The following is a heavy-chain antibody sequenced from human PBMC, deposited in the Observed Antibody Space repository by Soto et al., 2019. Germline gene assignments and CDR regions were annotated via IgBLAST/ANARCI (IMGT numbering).Heavy chain of an antibody. CDR1: GGSISSYY. D-gene: IGHD3-22*01. CDR2: IYYSGST. J-gene: IGHJ4*02. Sequence: TSETLSLTCSVSGGSISSYYWSWIRQPPGKGLEWIGYIYYSGSTNYNPSLKSRVTISVDTSKNQFSLKLSSVTAADTAVYYCARITYYYHRGGYMYHFDYWGQGTLVTVS. V-gene: IGHV4-59*01. CDR3: ARITYYYHRGGYMYHFDY.